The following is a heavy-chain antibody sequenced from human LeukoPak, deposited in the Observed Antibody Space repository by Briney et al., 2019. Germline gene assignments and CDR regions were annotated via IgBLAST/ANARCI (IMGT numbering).Heavy chain of an antibody. Sequence: QPGGSLRLSCAASGFTFSNYAMSWVRQAPGKGLEWVSTISGSGGSTYYADSVEGRFTISRDNSKNTMYLQMNSLRAEDTAVYYCAKAIKGSGKGYYFDYWGQGTLVTVSS. CDR2: ISGSGGST. J-gene: IGHJ4*02. CDR3: AKAIKGSGKGYYFDY. CDR1: GFTFSNYA. V-gene: IGHV3-23*01. D-gene: IGHD3-10*01.